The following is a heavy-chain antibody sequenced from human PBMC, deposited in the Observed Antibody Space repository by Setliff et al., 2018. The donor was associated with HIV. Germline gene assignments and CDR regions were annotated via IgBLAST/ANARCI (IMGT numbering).Heavy chain of an antibody. J-gene: IGHJ6*03. CDR3: ARVKVVIATFYYMDV. Sequence: ASVKVSCKGSGYTFRTYGISWVRQAPGQGLEWMGWISAYNGNTNYAQKLQGRVTMTTDTSTSTAYMELRSLRSDDTAVYYCARVKVVIATFYYMDVWGKGTMVTVSS. D-gene: IGHD2-21*01. V-gene: IGHV1-18*01. CDR1: GYTFRTYG. CDR2: ISAYNGNT.